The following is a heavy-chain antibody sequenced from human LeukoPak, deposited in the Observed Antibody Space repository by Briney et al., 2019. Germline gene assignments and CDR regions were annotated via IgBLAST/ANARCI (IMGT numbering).Heavy chain of an antibody. CDR2: INHSGST. Sequence: PETLSLTCAVYGGSFSGYYWSWIRQPPGKGLEWIGEINHSGSTNYNPSLKSRVTISVDTSKNQFSLKLSSVTAADTAVYYCASAEAYYDFWSGYSDWFDPWGQGTLVTVSS. CDR3: ASAEAYYDFWSGYSDWFDP. V-gene: IGHV4-34*01. J-gene: IGHJ5*02. D-gene: IGHD3-3*01. CDR1: GGSFSGYY.